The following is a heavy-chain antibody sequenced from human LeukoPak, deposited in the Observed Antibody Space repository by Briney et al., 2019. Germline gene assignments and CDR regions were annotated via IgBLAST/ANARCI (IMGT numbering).Heavy chain of an antibody. J-gene: IGHJ4*02. D-gene: IGHD4-17*01. CDR1: GFTFSSYE. V-gene: IGHV3-48*03. CDR3: VRARGYGDQLDY. Sequence: GGSLRLSCAASGFTFSSYEMNWVRQAPGKGLEWIAYITISGSTTYYADSVKGRFTISRDNAKNSLYLQVNSLRAEDTAVYYCVRARGYGDQLDYWGQGTLVTVSS. CDR2: ITISGSTT.